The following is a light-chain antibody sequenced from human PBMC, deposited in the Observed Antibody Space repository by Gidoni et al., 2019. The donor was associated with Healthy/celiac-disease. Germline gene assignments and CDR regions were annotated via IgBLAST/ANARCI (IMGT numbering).Light chain of an antibody. CDR1: QSVSSY. V-gene: IGKV3-11*01. J-gene: IGKJ3*01. Sequence: DIVLTQSPATLFLSPGERATLSCRASQSVSSYLAWYQQKPGQAPRLLIYDASNRATGIPARFSGSGSGTDFTLTISSLEPEDFAVYYCQQRSNWLSFGPGTKVDIK. CDR3: QQRSNWLS. CDR2: DAS.